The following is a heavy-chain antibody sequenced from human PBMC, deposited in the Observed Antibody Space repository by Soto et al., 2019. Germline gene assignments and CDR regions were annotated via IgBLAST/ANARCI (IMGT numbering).Heavy chain of an antibody. CDR2: ISGSGGST. D-gene: IGHD3-10*01. J-gene: IGHJ6*02. CDR1: GFTFSSYA. CDR3: AKSYYYGXGSYLSTENYYYYGMDV. V-gene: IGHV3-23*01. Sequence: GGSLRLSCAASGFTFSSYAMSWVRQAPGKGLEWVSAISGSGGSTYYADSVKGRFTISRDNSKNTLYLQMNSLRAEDTAVYYCAKSYYYGXGSYLSTENYYYYGMDVWGQGTTVTVSS.